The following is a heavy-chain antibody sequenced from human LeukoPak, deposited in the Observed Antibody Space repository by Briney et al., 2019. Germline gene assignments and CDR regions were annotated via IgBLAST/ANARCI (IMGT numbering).Heavy chain of an antibody. J-gene: IGHJ4*02. CDR1: GGSLSSYY. Sequence: PSETLSLTCTVSGGSLSSYYWSWIRQPPGKGLEWIAYIDYSGSTNYNPSLKSRVTISVDTSKNQFSLKLTSVTAADTAVYYCARAGQSSSGDYFDYWGQGTLVTVSS. CDR2: IDYSGST. D-gene: IGHD3-10*01. V-gene: IGHV4-59*08. CDR3: ARAGQSSSGDYFDY.